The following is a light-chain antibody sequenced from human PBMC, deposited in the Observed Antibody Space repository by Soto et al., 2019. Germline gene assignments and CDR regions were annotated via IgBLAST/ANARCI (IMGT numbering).Light chain of an antibody. CDR3: QQYNSIFRT. CDR2: TAS. Sequence: DIQMTQSPSTLSASVGDRVTITCRASQSISTRLAWYQQKPGKAPKLLIYTASSLQSGVPSRFSGSGSGTEFTLTISSLQPDDFATYYCQQYNSIFRTFGQGTKVEIK. CDR1: QSISTR. V-gene: IGKV1-5*03. J-gene: IGKJ1*01.